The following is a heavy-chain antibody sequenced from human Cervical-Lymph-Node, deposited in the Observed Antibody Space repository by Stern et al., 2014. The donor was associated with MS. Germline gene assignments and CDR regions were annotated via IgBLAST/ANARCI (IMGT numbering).Heavy chain of an antibody. V-gene: IGHV1-2*06. CDR2: ISPHTGGA. J-gene: IGHJ6*02. CDR3: ATHGGSSFQMDV. Sequence: VQLLESGAEVKKPGASVKVSCKASGYSFTDFNTHWVRQAPGQGLEWMGRISPHTGGARYAEKFQGRVTMTRDTSITTAYMELDRLTSDDTAVYYCATHGGSSFQMDVCGQGTTVTVSS. CDR1: GYSFTDFN. D-gene: IGHD6-13*01.